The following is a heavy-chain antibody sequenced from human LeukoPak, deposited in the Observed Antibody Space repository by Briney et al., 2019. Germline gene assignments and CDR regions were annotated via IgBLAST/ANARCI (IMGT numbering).Heavy chain of an antibody. V-gene: IGHV4-34*01. J-gene: IGHJ6*02. CDR3: ARGGGVGATLLGMDV. D-gene: IGHD1-26*01. CDR2: INHSGST. CDR1: GGSFSGYY. Sequence: SETLSLTCAVYGGSFSGYYWSWIRQPPGKGLEWIGEINHSGSTNYNPSLKSRVTISVDTSKNQFSLNLSSVTAADTAVYYCARGGGVGATLLGMDVWGQGTTVTVSS.